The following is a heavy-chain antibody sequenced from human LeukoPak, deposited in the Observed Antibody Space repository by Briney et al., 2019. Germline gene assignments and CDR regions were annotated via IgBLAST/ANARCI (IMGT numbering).Heavy chain of an antibody. CDR3: ARPRAVRGGFDY. V-gene: IGHV1-46*01. CDR1: GYTFTSYY. Sequence: ASVKVSCKASGYTFTSYYMHWVRQAPGQGLEWMGIINPSGGSTSYAQKFQGRVTMTRDTSTSTVYMELSSLRSEDTAVYYGARPRAVRGGFDYWGQGTLVTVSS. D-gene: IGHD3-10*01. J-gene: IGHJ4*02. CDR2: INPSGGST.